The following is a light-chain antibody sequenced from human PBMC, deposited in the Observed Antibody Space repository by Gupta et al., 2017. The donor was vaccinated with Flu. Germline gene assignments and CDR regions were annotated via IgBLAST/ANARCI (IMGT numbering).Light chain of an antibody. V-gene: IGKV3-11*01. Sequence: DIVLIQSPPTVSLSPGERATLFCRASQSVSSYVAWYQQKPGQAPRLLIYDASNRATGIPARFSGSGSGTDFTLTISSLEPEDFAVYYCQQRSDWRELTFGGGTKVEIK. J-gene: IGKJ4*01. CDR3: QQRSDWRELT. CDR1: QSVSSY. CDR2: DAS.